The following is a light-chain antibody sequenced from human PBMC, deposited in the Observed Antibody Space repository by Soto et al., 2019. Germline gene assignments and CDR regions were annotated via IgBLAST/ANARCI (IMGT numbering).Light chain of an antibody. CDR1: QSVSSSY. CDR3: QQYGSSRR. CDR2: GAS. V-gene: IGKV3-20*01. J-gene: IGKJ1*01. Sequence: EIVLTQSPGTLSLSPGERATLSCRASQSVSSSYLAWYQQKPGQAPRLLIYGASSRATGIPDRFSGSGSGTDFTLTISILEPEDFAVYYCQQYGSSRRFGQGTKVEIK.